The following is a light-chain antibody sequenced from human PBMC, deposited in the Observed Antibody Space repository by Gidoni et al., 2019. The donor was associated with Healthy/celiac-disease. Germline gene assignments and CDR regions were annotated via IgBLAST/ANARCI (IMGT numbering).Light chain of an antibody. Sequence: DIVITQSPYSLSVSLCARATINCKSSQSVLYSSNNKNYLAWYQQKPGQPPKLLIYWASTRESGVPDRLSGSGSGTDFTLTISSLQAEDVAVYYCQQYYSTPLLTFGGGTKVEIK. J-gene: IGKJ4*01. V-gene: IGKV4-1*01. CDR1: QSVLYSSNNKNY. CDR3: QQYYSTPLLT. CDR2: WAS.